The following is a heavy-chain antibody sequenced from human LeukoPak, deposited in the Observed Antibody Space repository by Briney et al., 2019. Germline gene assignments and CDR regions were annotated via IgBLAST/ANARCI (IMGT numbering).Heavy chain of an antibody. Sequence: GGSLRLSCAASGFTFDDYGMSWVRQAPGKGLEWVSGINWNGGSTGYADSVKGRFTIPRDNAKNSLYLQMNSLRAEDTALYYCARRITMVRGVNIRYYFDYWGQGTLVTVSS. J-gene: IGHJ4*02. V-gene: IGHV3-20*04. D-gene: IGHD3-10*01. CDR3: ARRITMVRGVNIRYYFDY. CDR1: GFTFDDYG. CDR2: INWNGGST.